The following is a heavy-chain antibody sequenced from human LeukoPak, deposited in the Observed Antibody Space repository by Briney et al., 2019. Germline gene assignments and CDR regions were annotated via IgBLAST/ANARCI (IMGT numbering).Heavy chain of an antibody. Sequence: PSQTLSLTCTVSGGSISNYYWSWIRQPPGKGLEWIGYIYYTGSTNYNPSLKSRVTISVDTSKNQFSLKLTSVTAADTAVYYCAREQWLVPHYFDYWGQGTLVTVSS. CDR1: GGSISNYY. CDR3: AREQWLVPHYFDY. J-gene: IGHJ4*02. D-gene: IGHD6-19*01. V-gene: IGHV4-59*01. CDR2: IYYTGST.